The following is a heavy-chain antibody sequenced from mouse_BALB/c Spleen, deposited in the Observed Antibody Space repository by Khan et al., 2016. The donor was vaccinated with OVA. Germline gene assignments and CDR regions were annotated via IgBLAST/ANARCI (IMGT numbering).Heavy chain of an antibody. Sequence: QVQLKESGPGLVAPSQSLSITCTVSGFSLSRYNIHWVRQPPGKGLEWLGMIWGGGGTDYNSTLKSRLSIRKDNSKSRVLLKMNSLQTDDTAIYXSARAYYRYDCYYAMDYWGQGTSVTVSS. J-gene: IGHJ4*01. V-gene: IGHV2-6-4*01. D-gene: IGHD2-14*01. CDR2: IWGGGGT. CDR1: GFSLSRYN. CDR3: ARAYYRYDCYYAMDY.